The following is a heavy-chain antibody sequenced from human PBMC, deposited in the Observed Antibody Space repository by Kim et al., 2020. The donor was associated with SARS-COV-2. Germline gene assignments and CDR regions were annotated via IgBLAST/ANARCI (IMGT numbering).Heavy chain of an antibody. CDR1: GFTFSTYW. CDR2: ISTDGSIT. J-gene: IGHJ4*02. V-gene: IGHV3-74*01. CDR3: ARETGGDGYRN. D-gene: IGHD3-16*01. Sequence: LSLTCAASGFTFSTYWMHWVRQAPGKGLVWVSRISTDGSITDYADSVTGRFTISRDNAKNTLYLQLNSLRAEDTAVYYCARETGGDGYRNWGQGTLVTVSS.